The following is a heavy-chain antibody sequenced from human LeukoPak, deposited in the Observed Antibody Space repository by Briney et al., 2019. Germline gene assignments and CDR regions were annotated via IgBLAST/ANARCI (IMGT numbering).Heavy chain of an antibody. J-gene: IGHJ4*02. Sequence: SVKVSCKASGGTFSSYAISWVRQAPGQGLEWMGGIIPIFGTANYALKFQGRVTITADESTSTAYMELRSLRSDDTAVYYCARAFSIAVAGGDYWGQGTLVTVSS. CDR1: GGTFSSYA. D-gene: IGHD6-19*01. V-gene: IGHV1-69*13. CDR3: ARAFSIAVAGGDY. CDR2: IIPIFGTA.